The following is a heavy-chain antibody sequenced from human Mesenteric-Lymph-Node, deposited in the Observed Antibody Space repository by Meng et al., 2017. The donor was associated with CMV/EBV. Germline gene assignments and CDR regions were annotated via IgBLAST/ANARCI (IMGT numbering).Heavy chain of an antibody. CDR1: GFTFRNYG. CDR2: IRYDGSNK. Sequence: GGSLRLSCAASGFTFRNYGMHWVRQAPGKGLEWVAFIRYDGSNKYYADSVKGRFTISRDNSKNTLYLQMNRLRAEDTAVYYCTRDTAVDADMAGALDYWGQGELVTVSS. CDR3: TRDTAVDADMAGALDY. D-gene: IGHD5-18*01. V-gene: IGHV3-30*02. J-gene: IGHJ4*02.